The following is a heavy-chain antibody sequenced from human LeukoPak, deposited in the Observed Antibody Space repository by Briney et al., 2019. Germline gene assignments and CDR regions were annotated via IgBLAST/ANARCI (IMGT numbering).Heavy chain of an antibody. J-gene: IGHJ6*02. D-gene: IGHD5-24*01. Sequence: ASVKVSCKASGYTFNNYDINWVRQAPGQGLEWMGWMNPNSGNTGYAEKFQGRFTLTRETFISTAYMELSSLRSDDTAVYYCVRAMAPLDTFNYQYAMDVWGQGTMVTVSS. V-gene: IGHV1-8*01. CDR3: VRAMAPLDTFNYQYAMDV. CDR2: MNPNSGNT. CDR1: GYTFNNYD.